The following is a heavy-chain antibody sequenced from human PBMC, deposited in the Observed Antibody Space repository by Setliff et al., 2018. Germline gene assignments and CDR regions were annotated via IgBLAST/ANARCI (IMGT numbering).Heavy chain of an antibody. CDR2: INAKSGGT. V-gene: IGHV1-2*02. J-gene: IGHJ5*02. D-gene: IGHD3-10*01. CDR3: VRCGGVRGVLYNWFDP. Sequence: ASVKVSCKASGFTLSEYYMHWVRQAPGQGLEWMGSINAKSGGTNYAQKFRGRIIITRDTSIATIYLELSGLQSDDTAIYFCVRCGGVRGVLYNWFDPWGQGTLVTVSS. CDR1: GFTLSEYY.